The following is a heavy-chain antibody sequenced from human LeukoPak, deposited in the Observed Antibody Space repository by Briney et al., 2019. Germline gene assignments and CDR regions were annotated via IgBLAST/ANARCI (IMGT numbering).Heavy chain of an antibody. D-gene: IGHD6-6*01. CDR2: IYYSGST. Sequence: SETLSLTCTVSGGPISSGGYYWSWIRQHPGKGLEWIGYIYYSGSTYYNPSLKSRVTISVDTSKNQFSLKLSSVTPEDTAVYYCARSHHSYYFDYWGQGALVTVSS. CDR3: ARSHHSYYFDY. V-gene: IGHV4-31*03. J-gene: IGHJ4*02. CDR1: GGPISSGGYY.